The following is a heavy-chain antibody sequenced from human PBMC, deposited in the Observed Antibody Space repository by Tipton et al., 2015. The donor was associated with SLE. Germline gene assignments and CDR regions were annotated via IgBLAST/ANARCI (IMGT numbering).Heavy chain of an antibody. Sequence: SLRLSCAASGFTFSSYSMNWVRQAPGKGLEWVSSISSSSYIYYADSVKGRFTISRDNAKNSLYLQMNSLRAEDTAVYYCARSRGFRDAFDIWGQGTMVTVSS. V-gene: IGHV3-21*01. CDR2: ISSSSYI. CDR3: ARSRGFRDAFDI. J-gene: IGHJ3*02. CDR1: GFTFSSYS. D-gene: IGHD3-10*01.